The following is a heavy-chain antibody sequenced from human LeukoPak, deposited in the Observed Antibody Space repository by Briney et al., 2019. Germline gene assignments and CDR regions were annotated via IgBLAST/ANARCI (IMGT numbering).Heavy chain of an antibody. J-gene: IGHJ4*02. CDR2: INPSGGST. CDR1: GGTFSSYA. Sequence: ASVKVSCKASGGTFSSYAISWVRQAPGQGLEWMGIINPSGGSTSYAQKFQGRVTMTRDTSTSTVYMELSSLRSEDTAVYYCATFGVASFDYWGQGTLVTVSS. CDR3: ATFGVASFDY. V-gene: IGHV1-46*01. D-gene: IGHD3-3*01.